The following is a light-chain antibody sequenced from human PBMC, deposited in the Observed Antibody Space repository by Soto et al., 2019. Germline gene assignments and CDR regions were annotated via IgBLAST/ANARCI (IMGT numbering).Light chain of an antibody. Sequence: QSVLTQPASVSGSPGQSITISCTGTRGDIGTYNYVSWYQQHPGKAPKLIIHDVSNRPSGVSNRFSGSKSGNTASLTISGLQAEDEADYYCSSYTSSSTLYVFGTGTKVTVL. CDR2: DVS. CDR3: SSYTSSSTLYV. CDR1: RGDIGTYNY. V-gene: IGLV2-14*01. J-gene: IGLJ1*01.